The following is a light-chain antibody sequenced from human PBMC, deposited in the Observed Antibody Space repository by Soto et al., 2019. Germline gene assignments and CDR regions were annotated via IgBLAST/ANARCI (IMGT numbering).Light chain of an antibody. CDR1: QSVLYNSNNKNY. CDR2: WAS. CDR3: QQYYSTPLT. V-gene: IGKV4-1*01. Sequence: DIVMTQSPDSLAVSLGERATINCKSSQSVLYNSNNKNYLAWYQQKPRQPPKLLIYWASTRESGVPDRFSGSGSGTDFTLTISSLQAEDVAVYYCQQYYSTPLTFSGGTKVEIK. J-gene: IGKJ4*01.